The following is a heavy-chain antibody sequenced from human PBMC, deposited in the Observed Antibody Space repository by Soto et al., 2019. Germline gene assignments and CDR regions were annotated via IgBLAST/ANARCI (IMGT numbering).Heavy chain of an antibody. Sequence: QVQLVQSGADVKKPGASVKVSCKASGYTFNNYGVSWVRQSPVQGLEWMGWIIAYSGNKNYGQKLPSRVTMTTDTSTSTAYLELRSMRSDDTAVYYCARASGYGVGAFDIWGQGTLVTVSS. CDR2: IIAYSGNK. CDR1: GYTFNNYG. J-gene: IGHJ3*02. V-gene: IGHV1-18*01. D-gene: IGHD4-17*01. CDR3: ARASGYGVGAFDI.